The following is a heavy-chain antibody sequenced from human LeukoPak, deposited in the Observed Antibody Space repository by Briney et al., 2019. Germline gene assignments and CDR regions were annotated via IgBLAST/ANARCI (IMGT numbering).Heavy chain of an antibody. J-gene: IGHJ4*02. CDR3: ARSSSWLHGFDY. D-gene: IGHD6-13*01. Sequence: ASVKVSCKVSGGTFSSYAISWVRQAPGQGLEWMGRIIPIFGTANYAQKFQGRVTITTDESTSTAYMELSSLRSEDTAVYYCARSSSWLHGFDYRGQGTLVTVSS. CDR1: GGTFSSYA. CDR2: IIPIFGTA. V-gene: IGHV1-69*05.